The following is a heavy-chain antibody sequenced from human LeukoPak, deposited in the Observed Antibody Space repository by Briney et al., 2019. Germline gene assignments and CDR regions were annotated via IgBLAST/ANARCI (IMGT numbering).Heavy chain of an antibody. Sequence: SETLSLTCDVYGGSFSGYYWSWIRQPPEKGLEWIGEINHSGSTNYNPSLKSRVTISVDTSKNQFSLKLSSVTAADTAVYYCARKPYYDILTGYYSLDYWGQGTLVTVSS. D-gene: IGHD3-9*01. J-gene: IGHJ4*02. CDR1: GGSFSGYY. CDR3: ARKPYYDILTGYYSLDY. CDR2: INHSGST. V-gene: IGHV4-34*01.